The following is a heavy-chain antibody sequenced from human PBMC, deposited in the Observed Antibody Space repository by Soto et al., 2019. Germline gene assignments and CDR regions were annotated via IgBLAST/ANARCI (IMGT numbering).Heavy chain of an antibody. J-gene: IGHJ6*02. CDR3: ARETYDFWSGYWATTTMLGGVKYGMDV. CDR2: INHSGST. V-gene: IGHV4-34*01. D-gene: IGHD3-3*01. Sequence: SETLSLTCAVYGGSFSGYYWSWIRQPPGKGLEWIGEINHSGSTNYNPSLRSRVTISVDTSKNQFSLKLSSVTAADTAVYYCARETYDFWSGYWATTTMLGGVKYGMDVWGQGTTVTVSS. CDR1: GGSFSGYY.